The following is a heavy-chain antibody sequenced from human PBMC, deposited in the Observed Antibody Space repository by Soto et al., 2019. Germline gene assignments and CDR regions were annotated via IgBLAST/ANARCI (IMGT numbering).Heavy chain of an antibody. D-gene: IGHD3-3*01. CDR2: IIPIFGTA. V-gene: IGHV1-69*13. CDR3: ARPDGDAIFGVVIESGYYYGMDV. Sequence: ASVKVSCKASGGTFSSYAISWVRQAPGQGLEWMGGIIPIFGTANYAQKFQGRVTITADESTSTAYMELSSLRSEDTAVYYCARPDGDAIFGVVIESGYYYGMDVWGQGTTVTVSS. J-gene: IGHJ6*02. CDR1: GGTFSSYA.